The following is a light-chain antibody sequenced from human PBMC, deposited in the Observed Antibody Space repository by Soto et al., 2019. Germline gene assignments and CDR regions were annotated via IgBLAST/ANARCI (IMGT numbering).Light chain of an antibody. J-gene: IGKJ2*01. Sequence: DIQMTQSPSSLSASVGDRVTITCRASPTIAMYVNWFQQKPGKAPKPLIYTTSSLQSGVPPRFSGSGSETDFTLTISRLQPEDSATYYCQQSFTTPYTFGQGTKLEIK. V-gene: IGKV1-39*01. CDR1: PTIAMY. CDR2: TTS. CDR3: QQSFTTPYT.